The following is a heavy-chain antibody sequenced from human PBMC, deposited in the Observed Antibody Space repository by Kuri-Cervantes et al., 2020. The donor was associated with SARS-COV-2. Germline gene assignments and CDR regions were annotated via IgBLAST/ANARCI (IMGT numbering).Heavy chain of an antibody. CDR3: ARTASTVTTNPYRYYFDY. CDR1: GGSISGYY. J-gene: IGHJ4*02. Sequence: GSLRLSCTVSGGSISGYYWGWIRQPPGKGLEWIGYIYYSGSTNYNPSLKSRVTISVDTSKNQFSLKLSSVTAADTAVYYCARTASTVTTNPYRYYFDYWGQGTLVTVSS. D-gene: IGHD4-11*01. V-gene: IGHV4-59*12. CDR2: IYYSGST.